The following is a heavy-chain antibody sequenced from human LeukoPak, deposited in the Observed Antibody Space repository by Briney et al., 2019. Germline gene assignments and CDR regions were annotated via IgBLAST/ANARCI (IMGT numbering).Heavy chain of an antibody. CDR3: ARDRGRYYDSRGFYWGYYFDS. D-gene: IGHD3-22*01. J-gene: IGHJ4*02. CDR1: GFTFSTYA. Sequence: GGSLRLSCAASGFTFSTYAVNWVRQAPGKGLEWVSTISGSGDSTYYADSVKGRFTISRDNSKDTLYLQMSSVRVDGTAVYYCARDRGRYYDSRGFYWGYYFDSWGQGILVTVST. V-gene: IGHV3-23*01. CDR2: ISGSGDST.